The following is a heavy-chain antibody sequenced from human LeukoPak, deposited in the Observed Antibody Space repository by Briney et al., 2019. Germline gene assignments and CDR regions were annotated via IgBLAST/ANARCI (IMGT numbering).Heavy chain of an antibody. D-gene: IGHD3-10*01. CDR3: ARDRYYYGSGSYTFDY. V-gene: IGHV4-59*01. J-gene: IGHJ4*02. CDR2: IYYTGST. CDR1: GGSISSYY. Sequence: SETLSLTCTVSGGSISSYYWSWIWQSPGKGLECIGYIYYTGSTNYNPSLKSRVTISVETSKNQFSLKLKSVTAADTAVYYCARDRYYYGSGSYTFDYWGQGTLVTVSS.